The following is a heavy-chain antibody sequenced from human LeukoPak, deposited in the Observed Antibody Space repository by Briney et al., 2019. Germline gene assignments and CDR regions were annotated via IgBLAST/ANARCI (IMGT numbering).Heavy chain of an antibody. CDR3: ARDSGYDILTGYYTPTALDY. Sequence: GGSLRLSCTASGFTVSSNYMNWVRQASGKGLEWVSIIYSAGSTYYADSVKGRFTISRDNSKNTLYLQMNSLRAEDTAVYYCARDSGYDILTGYYTPTALDYWGQGTLVTVSS. D-gene: IGHD3-9*01. V-gene: IGHV3-66*01. CDR2: IYSAGST. J-gene: IGHJ4*02. CDR1: GFTVSSNY.